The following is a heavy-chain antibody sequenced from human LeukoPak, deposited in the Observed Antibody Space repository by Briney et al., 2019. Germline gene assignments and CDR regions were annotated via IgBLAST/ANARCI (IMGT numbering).Heavy chain of an antibody. CDR1: GGTFSSYA. D-gene: IGHD5-18*01. CDR3: ARSARDSEYTNMDY. J-gene: IGHJ4*02. CDR2: IIPIFGTA. V-gene: IGHV1-69*13. Sequence: ASVKVSCKASGGTFSSYAISWVRQAPGQGLEWMGGIIPIFGTANYAQKFQGRVTITADESTSTAYMELSSLRSEDTAVYYCARSARDSEYTNMDYWGQGALVTVSS.